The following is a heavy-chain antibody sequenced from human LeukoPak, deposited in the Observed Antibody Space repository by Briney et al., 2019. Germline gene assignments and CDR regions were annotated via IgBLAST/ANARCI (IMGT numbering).Heavy chain of an antibody. J-gene: IGHJ3*02. Sequence: KPSETLSLTCAVYGGSFSGYYWSWIRQPPGKGLEWIGEINHSGSTNYNPSLKSRVTISVDTSKNQFSLKLSSVTAADTAVYYCARLMIVLGDAFDIWGQGTMVTVSS. CDR2: INHSGST. CDR3: ARLMIVLGDAFDI. CDR1: GGSFSGYY. D-gene: IGHD3-22*01. V-gene: IGHV4-34*01.